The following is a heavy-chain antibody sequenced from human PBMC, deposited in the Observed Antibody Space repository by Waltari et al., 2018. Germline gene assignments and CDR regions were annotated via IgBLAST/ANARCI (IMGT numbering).Heavy chain of an antibody. CDR3: AQGLSYCSGTSCFNWFDP. CDR1: RVTFNSFA. CDR2: ISRGGHTS. J-gene: IGHJ5*02. Sequence: EMQLLESGGGWVQPGGSLRLSCVSSRVTFNSFAMNWVRQAPGKGLEWVSGISRGGHTSYYADSVKSRFTSARDNSKKTLYLQMESLRAEDTGVYYWAQGLSYCSGTSCFNWFDPWGQGTPVTVSS. V-gene: IGHV3-23*01. D-gene: IGHD2-2*01.